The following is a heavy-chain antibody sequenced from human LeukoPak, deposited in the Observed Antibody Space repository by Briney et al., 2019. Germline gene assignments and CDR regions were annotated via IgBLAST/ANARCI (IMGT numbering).Heavy chain of an antibody. Sequence: GASVKVSFKASGYTFTSYDINWVRQATGQGLEWMGWMNPNSGNTGYAQKFQGRVTMTRNTSISTAYMELSSLRSEDTAVYYCARGFTMVRGVIAGYWGQGTLVTVSS. CDR1: GYTFTSYD. CDR3: ARGFTMVRGVIAGY. J-gene: IGHJ4*02. D-gene: IGHD3-10*01. V-gene: IGHV1-8*01. CDR2: MNPNSGNT.